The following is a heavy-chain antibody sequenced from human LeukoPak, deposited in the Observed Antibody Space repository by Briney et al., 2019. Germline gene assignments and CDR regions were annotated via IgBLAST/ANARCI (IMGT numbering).Heavy chain of an antibody. Sequence: GGSLRLSCAASGFTFSSYGMHWVRQAPGKGLEWVAFIRYDGSNKYYTDSVKGRFTISRDNSKNTLYLQMNSLRAEDTAVYYCAKDYYYGSGSYQSTWGQGTLVTVSS. CDR3: AKDYYYGSGSYQST. CDR1: GFTFSSYG. CDR2: IRYDGSNK. D-gene: IGHD3-10*01. J-gene: IGHJ5*02. V-gene: IGHV3-30*02.